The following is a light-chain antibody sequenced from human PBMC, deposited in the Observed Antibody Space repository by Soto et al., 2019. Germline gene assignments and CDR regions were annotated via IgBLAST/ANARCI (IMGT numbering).Light chain of an antibody. CDR3: ISYTGSSTSYV. V-gene: IGLV2-14*01. Sequence: QSVLTQPASVSGSPGQSITISCSGTRSDIGSYNYVAWYQQFPGKTPKILIYGVSNRPSGVSSRFSGSKSGNTASLTISGLPAEDEADYYCISYTGSSTSYVFGCGTKV. CDR2: GVS. CDR1: RSDIGSYNY. J-gene: IGLJ1*01.